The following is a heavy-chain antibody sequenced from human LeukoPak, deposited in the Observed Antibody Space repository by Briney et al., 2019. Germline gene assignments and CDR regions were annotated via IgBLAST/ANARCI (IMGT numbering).Heavy chain of an antibody. V-gene: IGHV4-39*07. J-gene: IGHJ4*02. CDR1: GGSLSSSSYY. CDR2: IYYSGST. D-gene: IGHD2-2*01. Sequence: SQTLSLTCTVSGGSLSSSSYYCGWIRQPPGKGLEWIGSIYYSGSTYYNPSLKSRVTISVDTSKNQFSLKLSSVTAADTAVYYCASLAEAAALFDYWGQGTLVTVSS. CDR3: ASLAEAAALFDY.